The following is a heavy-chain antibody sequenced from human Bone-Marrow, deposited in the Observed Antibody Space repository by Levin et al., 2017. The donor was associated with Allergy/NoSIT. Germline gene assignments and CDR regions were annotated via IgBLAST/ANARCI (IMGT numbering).Heavy chain of an antibody. V-gene: IGHV3-30*04. Sequence: PGESLKISCVASGFTFSSYAMHWVRQAPGKGLEWVAVISYDGSNKYYADSVKGRFTISRDNSKNTLYLQMNSLRAEDTAVYYCARDRVGYCSGGSCYLDISNGYYYYGMDGWGQGTTVTVSS. CDR2: ISYDGSNK. D-gene: IGHD2-15*01. J-gene: IGHJ6*02. CDR3: ARDRVGYCSGGSCYLDISNGYYYYGMDG. CDR1: GFTFSSYA.